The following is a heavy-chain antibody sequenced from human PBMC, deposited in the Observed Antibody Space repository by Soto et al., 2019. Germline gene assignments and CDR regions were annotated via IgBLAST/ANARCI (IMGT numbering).Heavy chain of an antibody. CDR1: GFMFSNYG. Sequence: QVQLVESGGGVVQPGTSLRLSCATSGFMFSNYGMQWVRQAPGRGLEWVAVISHDGSGKYYADSVQGRFTIARDNLGDRVYRQMNSLRSEDTAMYYCAKEGKVKISHTWGLDYWGQGTLVTVSS. V-gene: IGHV3-30*18. J-gene: IGHJ4*02. D-gene: IGHD7-27*01. CDR3: AKEGKVKISHTWGLDY. CDR2: ISHDGSGK.